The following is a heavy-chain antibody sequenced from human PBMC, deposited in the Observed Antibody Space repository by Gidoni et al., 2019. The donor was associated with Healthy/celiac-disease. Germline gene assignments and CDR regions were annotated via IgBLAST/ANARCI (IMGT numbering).Heavy chain of an antibody. CDR2: IYYSGST. CDR3: AREFDWGPSGVGMDV. J-gene: IGHJ6*02. Sequence: QVQLQESGPGLVKPPQTLSLTCTVSGCSISSGGYYWSWIRQHPGKGLEWIGYIYYSGSTYYNPSLKSRVTRSVDTSKNKFSLKLSAVTAADTAVYYGAREFDWGPSGVGMDVWGQGTTVTVSS. V-gene: IGHV4-31*03. CDR1: GCSISSGGYY. D-gene: IGHD1-26*01.